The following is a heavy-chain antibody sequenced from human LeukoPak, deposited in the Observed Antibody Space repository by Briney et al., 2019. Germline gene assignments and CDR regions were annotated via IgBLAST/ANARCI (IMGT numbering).Heavy chain of an antibody. D-gene: IGHD3-10*01. CDR2: IYSGGST. V-gene: IGHV3-53*01. Sequence: GRSLRLSCVASGFTFYNYVMNWVRQAPGKGLEWVSVIYSGGSTYYADSVKGRFTISRDNSKNTLYLQMNSLRAEDTAVYYCARSVLLWFGESGFDYWGQGTLVTVSS. J-gene: IGHJ4*02. CDR1: GFTFYNYV. CDR3: ARSVLLWFGESGFDY.